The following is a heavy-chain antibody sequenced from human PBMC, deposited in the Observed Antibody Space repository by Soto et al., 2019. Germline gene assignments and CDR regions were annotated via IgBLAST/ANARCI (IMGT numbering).Heavy chain of an antibody. CDR1: GYSFASYW. J-gene: IGHJ4*02. D-gene: IGHD5-12*01. Sequence: GESLKISCKASGYSFASYWIGWVRQMPGKGLEWMGIIYPGDSDTRYSPSFQGQVTISADKSISTAYLQWSSLKASDTAMYYCARSYSGYDQDFDDWGQGTLVTVSS. CDR3: ARSYSGYDQDFDD. CDR2: IYPGDSDT. V-gene: IGHV5-51*01.